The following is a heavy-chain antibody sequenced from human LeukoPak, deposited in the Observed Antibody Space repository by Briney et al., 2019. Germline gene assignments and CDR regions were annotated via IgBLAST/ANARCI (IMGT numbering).Heavy chain of an antibody. Sequence: SETLSLTCTVSGGSISSYYWSWIRQPPGKGLEWIGYIYYSGSTNYNPSLKSRVTISVDTSKNQFSLKLSSVTAADTAVYYCARGDVEMAKGHDYWGQGTLVTVSS. J-gene: IGHJ4*02. CDR3: ARGDVEMAKGHDY. CDR1: GGSISSYY. D-gene: IGHD5-24*01. CDR2: IYYSGST. V-gene: IGHV4-59*01.